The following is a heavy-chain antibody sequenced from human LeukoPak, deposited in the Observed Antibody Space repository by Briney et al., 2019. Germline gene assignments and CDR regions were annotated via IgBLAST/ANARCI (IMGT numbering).Heavy chain of an antibody. CDR3: AGVRWRGGPSFDY. Sequence: ASVKVSCKVSGYTLTELSMHWVRQAPGKGLEWMGWINPNSGGTNYAQKFQGRVTMTRDTSISTAYMELSRLRSDDTAVYYCAGVRWRGGPSFDYWGQGTLVTVSS. V-gene: IGHV1-2*02. D-gene: IGHD4-23*01. J-gene: IGHJ4*02. CDR2: INPNSGGT. CDR1: GYTLTELS.